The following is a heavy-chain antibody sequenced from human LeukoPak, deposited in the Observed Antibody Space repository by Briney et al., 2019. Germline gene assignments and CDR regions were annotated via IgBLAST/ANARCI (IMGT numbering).Heavy chain of an antibody. Sequence: PGRSLRLSCAASGFTFSSYGMHWVRQAPGKGLEWVAVIWYDGSNKYYADSVKGRFTISRDNSKNTLYLQVNSLRAEDTAVYYCARIGFTVTSRGLSYYFDYWGQGTLVTVSS. CDR3: ARIGFTVTSRGLSYYFDY. CDR1: GFTFSSYG. V-gene: IGHV3-33*01. CDR2: IWYDGSNK. D-gene: IGHD4-17*01. J-gene: IGHJ4*02.